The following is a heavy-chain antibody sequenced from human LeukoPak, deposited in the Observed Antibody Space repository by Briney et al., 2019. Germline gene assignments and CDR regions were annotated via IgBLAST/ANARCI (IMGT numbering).Heavy chain of an antibody. J-gene: IGHJ4*02. D-gene: IGHD2-15*01. CDR2: IIPIFGTA. CDR1: GGTFSSYA. CDR3: ARDRVYCSGGSCYSPFDY. V-gene: IGHV1-69*06. Sequence: GASVKVSCKASGGTFSSYAISWVRQAPGQGLEWMGGIIPIFGTANYAQKFQGRVTITADKSTSTAYMELSSLRSEDTAVYYCARDRVYCSGGSCYSPFDYWGQGTLVTVSS.